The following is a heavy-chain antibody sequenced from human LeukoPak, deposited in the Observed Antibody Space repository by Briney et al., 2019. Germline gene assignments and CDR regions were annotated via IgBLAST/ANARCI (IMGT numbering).Heavy chain of an antibody. V-gene: IGHV4-59*01. J-gene: IGHJ4*02. Sequence: PSETLSLTCTVSGGSLSSNYWSWIRQPPGKGLEWIGYIYYSGSTNCNPSLKSRVTISVDTSKNQFSLKLSSVTAADTAVYYCARARFRGAYAPFYYWGQGTLVTVSS. CDR1: GGSLSSNY. CDR2: IYYSGST. D-gene: IGHD4-17*01. CDR3: ARARFRGAYAPFYY.